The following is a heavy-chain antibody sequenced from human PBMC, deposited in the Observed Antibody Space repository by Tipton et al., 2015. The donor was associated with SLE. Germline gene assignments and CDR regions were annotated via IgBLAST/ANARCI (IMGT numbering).Heavy chain of an antibody. CDR2: INSDGSST. Sequence: LRLSCAASGFTFSSYWMHWVRQAPGKGLVWVSRINSDGSSTSYADSVKGRFTISRDNAKNTLYLQMNSLRAEDTAVYYCARVERLRAVVYWGQGTLVTVSS. V-gene: IGHV3-74*01. CDR1: GFTFSSYW. CDR3: ARVERLRAVVY. J-gene: IGHJ4*02. D-gene: IGHD6-19*01.